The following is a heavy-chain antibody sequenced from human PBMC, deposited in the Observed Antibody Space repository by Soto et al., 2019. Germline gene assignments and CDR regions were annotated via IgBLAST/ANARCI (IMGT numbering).Heavy chain of an antibody. CDR1: GGSISSGGYY. Sequence: PSETLSVTCTVSGGSISSGGYYWSWIRQHPGKGLEWIGYIYYSGSTYYNPSLKSRVTISVDTSKNQFSLKLSSVTAADTAVYYCARTMGYSGYDPYYYYGMDVWGQGTTVTVSS. D-gene: IGHD5-12*01. J-gene: IGHJ6*02. V-gene: IGHV4-31*03. CDR2: IYYSGST. CDR3: ARTMGYSGYDPYYYYGMDV.